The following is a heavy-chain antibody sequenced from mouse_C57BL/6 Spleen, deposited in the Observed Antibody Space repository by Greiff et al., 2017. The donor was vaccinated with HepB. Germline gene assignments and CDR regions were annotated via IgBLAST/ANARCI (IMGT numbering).Heavy chain of an antibody. Sequence: VQLKQSGPELVKPGASVKISCKASGYSFTGYYMNWVKQSPEKSLEWIGEINPSTGGTTYNQKFKAKATLTVDKSSSTAYMQLKSLTSEDSAVYYCARGVGLFAYWGQGTLVTVSA. CDR2: INPSTGGT. V-gene: IGHV1-42*01. CDR1: GYSFTGYY. D-gene: IGHD1-1*02. J-gene: IGHJ3*01. CDR3: ARGVGLFAY.